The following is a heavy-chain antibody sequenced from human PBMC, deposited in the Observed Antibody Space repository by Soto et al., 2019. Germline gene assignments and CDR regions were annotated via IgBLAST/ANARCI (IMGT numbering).Heavy chain of an antibody. CDR1: GDTFSSYA. CDR3: ARSVVPAASYYYYYGMDV. Sequence: GASVKVSCKASGDTFSSYAISWVRQAPGQGLEWMGGIIPIFGTANYAQKFQGRVTITADESTSTAYMELSSLRSEDTAVYYCARSVVPAASYYYYYGMDVWGQGTTVTVSS. J-gene: IGHJ6*02. D-gene: IGHD2-2*01. CDR2: IIPIFGTA. V-gene: IGHV1-69*13.